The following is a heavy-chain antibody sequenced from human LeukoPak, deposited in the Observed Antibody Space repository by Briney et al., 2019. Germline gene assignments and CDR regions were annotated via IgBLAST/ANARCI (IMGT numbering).Heavy chain of an antibody. CDR1: GYTLTELS. D-gene: IGHD1-26*01. J-gene: IGHJ1*01. CDR3: ATDSGSYYAEYFQH. V-gene: IGHV1-24*01. CDR2: FDPEDGET. Sequence: ASVKVSCKVSGYTLTELSMHWVRQAPGKGLEWMGDFDPEDGETIYAQKFQGRDTMTEDTSTDTAYMELSSLRSEDTAVYYCATDSGSYYAEYFQHWGQGTLVTVSS.